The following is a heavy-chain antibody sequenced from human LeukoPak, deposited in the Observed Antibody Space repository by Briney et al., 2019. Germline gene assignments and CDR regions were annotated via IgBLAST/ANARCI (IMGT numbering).Heavy chain of an antibody. J-gene: IGHJ3*02. CDR3: ASLVGSGYFYDAFDI. CDR2: IYYSGST. Sequence: PSETLSLTCTVSGGSISSSSYYWGWIRQPPGKGLEWIGSIYYSGSTNYNPSLKSRVTISVDTSKNQFSLKLSSVTAADTAVYYCASLVGSGYFYDAFDIWGQGTMVTVSS. D-gene: IGHD3-3*01. CDR1: GGSISSSSYY. V-gene: IGHV4-39*07.